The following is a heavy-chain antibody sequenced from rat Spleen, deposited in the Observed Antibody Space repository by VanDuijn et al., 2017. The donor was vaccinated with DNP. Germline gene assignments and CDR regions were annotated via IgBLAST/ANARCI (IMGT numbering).Heavy chain of an antibody. D-gene: IGHD1-3*01. V-gene: IGHV5-7*01. J-gene: IGHJ2*01. CDR1: GFTFSDYN. CDR3: ARHFNNYFDY. Sequence: EVQLVESGGGLVQPGRSMKLSCAASGFTFSDYNMAWVRQAPKKGLEWVATISYDGSSTYYRDSVKGRFTISRDNAKSTLYLQMDSLRSEDTATYYCARHFNNYFDYWGQGVMVTVSS. CDR2: ISYDGSST.